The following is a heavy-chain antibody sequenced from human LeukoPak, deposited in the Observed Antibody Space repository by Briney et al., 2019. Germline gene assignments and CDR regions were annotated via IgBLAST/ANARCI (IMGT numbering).Heavy chain of an antibody. Sequence: PGGSLRPSCPASGLTFNSYAMHWVRQAPGKGREWVTVISYDVSKKYYADSVKGLLTTSRANAKNSLYLQMNSLRAEDTAVYYCARDRGVELKTYDSSGYYKGDAFDIWGQGTMVTVSS. J-gene: IGHJ3*02. CDR1: GLTFNSYA. D-gene: IGHD3-22*01. CDR2: ISYDVSKK. CDR3: ARDRGVELKTYDSSGYYKGDAFDI. V-gene: IGHV3-30*04.